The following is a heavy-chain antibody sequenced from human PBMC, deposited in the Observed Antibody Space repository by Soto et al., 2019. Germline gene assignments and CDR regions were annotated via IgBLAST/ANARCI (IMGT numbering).Heavy chain of an antibody. CDR1: GFTFSNYW. V-gene: IGHV3-7*03. CDR3: VKDWSGNKCPCMDV. D-gene: IGHD3-3*01. Sequence: EVQLVESGGGLVQPGGSLRLSCAASGFTFSNYWMSWVRQAPGKGLEWVASIKQEGSEKDYVDSVRGRFTISRDNAKKSLYLQMNSLRAEDTATYYCVKDWSGNKCPCMDVWGQGTTVTVSS. CDR2: IKQEGSEK. J-gene: IGHJ6*02.